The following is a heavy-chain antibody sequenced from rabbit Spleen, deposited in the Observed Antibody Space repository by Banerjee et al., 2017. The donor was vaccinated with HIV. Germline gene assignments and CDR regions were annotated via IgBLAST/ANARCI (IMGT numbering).Heavy chain of an antibody. Sequence: EESGGDLVKPEGSLTLTCTASGFSFSSSYWICWVRQAPGKGLEWIGCIYTGSGATYYASWAKGRFTISKTSSTTVTLQMTSLTAADTATYFCAKSIGSGDYRYYGMDLWGPGTLVTVS. V-gene: IGHV1S45*01. CDR3: AKSIGSGDYRYYGMDL. J-gene: IGHJ6*01. CDR2: IYTGSGAT. D-gene: IGHD1-1*01. CDR1: GFSFSSSYW.